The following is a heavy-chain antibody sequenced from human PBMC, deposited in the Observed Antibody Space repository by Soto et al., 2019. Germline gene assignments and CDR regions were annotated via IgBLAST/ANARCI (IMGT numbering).Heavy chain of an antibody. Sequence: ASVKVSCKASGYTFTSYAMHWVRQAPGQRLEWMGWINAGNGNTKYSQKFQGRVTITRDTSASTAYMELSSLRSEDTAVYYCARDIRLGYSYGYATDAFDIWGQGTMVTVSS. J-gene: IGHJ3*02. V-gene: IGHV1-3*01. CDR2: INAGNGNT. CDR1: GYTFTSYA. D-gene: IGHD5-18*01. CDR3: ARDIRLGYSYGYATDAFDI.